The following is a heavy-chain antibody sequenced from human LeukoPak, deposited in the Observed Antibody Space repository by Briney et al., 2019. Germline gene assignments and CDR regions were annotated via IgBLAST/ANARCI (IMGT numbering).Heavy chain of an antibody. CDR2: MNPNSGNT. J-gene: IGHJ6*02. V-gene: IGHV1-8*02. D-gene: IGHD3-22*01. CDR3: ARDYDSSGYWYYYYGMDV. Sequence: ASVKVSCKASGYTFTSYGISWVRQAPGQGLEWMGWMNPNSGNTGYAQKFQGRVTMTRNTSISTAYMELSSLRSEDTAVYYCARDYDSSGYWYYYYGMDVWGQGTTVTVSS. CDR1: GYTFTSYG.